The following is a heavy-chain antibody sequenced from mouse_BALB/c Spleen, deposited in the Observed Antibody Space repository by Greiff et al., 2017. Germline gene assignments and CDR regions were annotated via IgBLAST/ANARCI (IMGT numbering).Heavy chain of an antibody. J-gene: IGHJ4*01. CDR2: IDPETGGT. CDR3: TRGGDYYAMGY. CDR1: GYSFTDYE. V-gene: IGHV1-15*01. Sequence: QVQLQQSGAELVRPGASVTLSCKASGYSFTDYEMHWVKQTPVHGLEWIGAIDPETGGTAYNQKFKGKATLTADKSSSTAYMELRSLTSEDSAVYYCTRGGDYYAMGYWGRNLSHRLL.